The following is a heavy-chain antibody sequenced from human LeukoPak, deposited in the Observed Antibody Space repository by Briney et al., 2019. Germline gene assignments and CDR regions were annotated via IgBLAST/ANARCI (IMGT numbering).Heavy chain of an antibody. J-gene: IGHJ3*02. V-gene: IGHV3-23*01. CDR2: ISGSGGST. D-gene: IGHD6-13*01. CDR1: GFTFSSYA. Sequence: PGGSLRLSCAASGFTFSSYAMSWVRQAPGKGLEWVSAISGSGGSTYYADSVKGRFTISRDNSKNTLYLQMNSLRAEDTAVYYCAKIFHAYSSSWDDAFDIWGQGTMVTVSS. CDR3: AKIFHAYSSSWDDAFDI.